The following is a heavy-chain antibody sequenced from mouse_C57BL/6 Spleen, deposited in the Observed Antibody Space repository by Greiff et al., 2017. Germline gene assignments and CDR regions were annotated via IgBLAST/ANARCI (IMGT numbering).Heavy chain of an antibody. CDR3: ARRGTTESWYFDV. CDR2: ISSGGSYT. Sequence: EVKLMESGGDLVKPGGSLKLSCAASGFTFSSYGMSWVRQTPDKRLEWVATISSGGSYTYYPDSVKGRFTISRDNAKNTLYLQRSSLKSEDTAMYYCARRGTTESWYFDVWGTGTTVTVSS. CDR1: GFTFSSYG. J-gene: IGHJ1*03. V-gene: IGHV5-6*02. D-gene: IGHD1-1*01.